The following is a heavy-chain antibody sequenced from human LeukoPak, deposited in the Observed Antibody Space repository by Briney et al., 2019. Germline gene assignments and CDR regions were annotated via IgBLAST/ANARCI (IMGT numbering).Heavy chain of an antibody. CDR3: ARDRITMVRGVRVDWFDP. D-gene: IGHD3-10*01. CDR2: IYYSGST. J-gene: IGHJ5*02. CDR1: GGSISSYY. V-gene: IGHV4-59*01. Sequence: SETLSLICTVSGGSISSYYWSWIRQPPGKGLEWIGYIYYSGSTNYNPSLKSRVTISVDTSKNQFSLKLSSVTAAETAVYYCARDRITMVRGVRVDWFDPWGQGTLVTVSS.